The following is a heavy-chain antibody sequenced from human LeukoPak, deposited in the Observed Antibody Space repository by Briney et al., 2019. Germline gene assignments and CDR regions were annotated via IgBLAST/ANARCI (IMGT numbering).Heavy chain of an antibody. Sequence: SGESLKISCKGSGCSFTSYWIGWVRPVPGKGLEWMGIIYPGDSDTRYSPSFQGQVTISADKSISTAYLQWSSLKASDTAMYYCARSAISGGSCYSGDCWFDPWGQGTLVTVSS. CDR2: IYPGDSDT. CDR1: GCSFTSYW. J-gene: IGHJ5*02. V-gene: IGHV5-51*01. D-gene: IGHD2-15*01. CDR3: ARSAISGGSCYSGDCWFDP.